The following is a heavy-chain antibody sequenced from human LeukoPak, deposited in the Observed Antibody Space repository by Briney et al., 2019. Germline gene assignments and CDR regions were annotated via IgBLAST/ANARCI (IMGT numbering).Heavy chain of an antibody. V-gene: IGHV1-18*01. D-gene: IGHD2-21*02. CDR1: GYTFTSYG. CDR3: ARRCGGDCYAFDN. J-gene: IGHJ4*02. CDR2: ISTYNGST. Sequence: GASVKVSCKASGYTFTSYGISWVRQAPGQGLEWMGWISTYNGSTNYAQKLQGRVTMTTNTSTSTAYMEVRSLRSDDTAVYYCARRCGGDCYAFDNWGQGTLVTVSS.